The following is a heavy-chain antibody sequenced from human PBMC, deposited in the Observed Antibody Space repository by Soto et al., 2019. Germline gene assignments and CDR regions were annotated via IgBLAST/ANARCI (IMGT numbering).Heavy chain of an antibody. J-gene: IGHJ5*02. Sequence: QVQLVQSGAEVKKPGASVKVSCKASGYTFTRYDINWVRQATGQGLEWMGWMNPNSGNTGYAQKFQVRGNMTRNTAIRTAYMELSSRRSEDPAVYYCARARRATANWFDPWGQGTLVTVSS. CDR1: GYTFTRYD. V-gene: IGHV1-8*01. D-gene: IGHD1-26*01. CDR3: ARARRATANWFDP. CDR2: MNPNSGNT.